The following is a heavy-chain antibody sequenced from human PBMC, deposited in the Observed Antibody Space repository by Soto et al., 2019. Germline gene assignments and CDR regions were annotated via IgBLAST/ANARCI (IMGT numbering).Heavy chain of an antibody. Sequence: PGGSLRLSCAASGFTLSTYAMHWVRQAPGKGLEYVSAISSNGGSTYYANSVKGRFTISRDNSKNTLYLHMGSLRAEDMAVYYCARGTYYDFWSGSLDAFDIWGQGTVVTVSS. J-gene: IGHJ3*02. CDR3: ARGTYYDFWSGSLDAFDI. D-gene: IGHD3-3*01. V-gene: IGHV3-64*01. CDR2: ISSNGGST. CDR1: GFTLSTYA.